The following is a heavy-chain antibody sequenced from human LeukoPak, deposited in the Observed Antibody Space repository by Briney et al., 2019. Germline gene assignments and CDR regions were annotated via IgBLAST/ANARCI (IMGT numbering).Heavy chain of an antibody. V-gene: IGHV1-2*02. D-gene: IGHD2-8*01. Sequence: ASVKVSFKASGYTFTGYYMHWVRQAPGQGLEWMGWTNPNSGGTNYAQKFQGRVTMTRYTSISTAYMELSRLRSDDTAVYYCARVGYCTNGVCYKGDYWGQGSLVTVSS. J-gene: IGHJ4*02. CDR3: ARVGYCTNGVCYKGDY. CDR2: TNPNSGGT. CDR1: GYTFTGYY.